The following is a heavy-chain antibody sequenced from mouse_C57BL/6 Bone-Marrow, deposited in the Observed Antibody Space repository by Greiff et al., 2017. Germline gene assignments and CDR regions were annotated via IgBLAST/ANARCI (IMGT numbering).Heavy chain of an antibody. V-gene: IGHV1-19*01. Sequence: EVQGVESGPVLVKPGASVKMSCKASGYTFTDYYMNWVKQSHGKSLEWIGVINPYNGGTSYNQKFKGKATLTVDKSSSTAYMELNSLTSEDSAVYYCKTLYAMDYWGQGTSVTVSS. J-gene: IGHJ4*01. CDR1: GYTFTDYY. CDR3: KTLYAMDY. CDR2: INPYNGGT.